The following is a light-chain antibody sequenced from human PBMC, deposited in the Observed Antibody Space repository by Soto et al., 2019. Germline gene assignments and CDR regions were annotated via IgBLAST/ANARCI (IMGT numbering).Light chain of an antibody. CDR3: QQYNSYPWT. Sequence: DIQMTQSPSTLSASVGDRVTITCRARQSISNWLAWYQQKPWKAPKLLIYKAFSLESGVPSRFSGSGSGTELTLTISSLQADDLATYYCQQYNSYPWTFSQGTKVEIK. CDR1: QSISNW. V-gene: IGKV1-5*03. CDR2: KAF. J-gene: IGKJ1*01.